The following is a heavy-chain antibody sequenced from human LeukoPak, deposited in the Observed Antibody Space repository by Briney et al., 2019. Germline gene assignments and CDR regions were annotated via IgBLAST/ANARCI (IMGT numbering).Heavy chain of an antibody. Sequence: SETLSLTCTASGVSVSSYYWSWLRQSAGKGLEWIGRIYASGTTRYNPSLNSRVTMSVDTSKNQFSLKLNSVTAADTAVYFCARGLAAAYDYNWFDPWGQGTLVTVSS. D-gene: IGHD5-12*01. CDR2: IYASGTT. CDR3: ARGLAAAYDYNWFDP. J-gene: IGHJ5*02. CDR1: GVSVSSYY. V-gene: IGHV4-4*07.